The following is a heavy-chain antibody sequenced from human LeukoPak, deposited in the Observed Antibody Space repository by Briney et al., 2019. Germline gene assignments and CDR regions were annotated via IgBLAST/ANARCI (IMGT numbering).Heavy chain of an antibody. V-gene: IGHV1-69*13. D-gene: IGHD1-26*01. CDR3: ARGRTVGATPFDY. CDR1: GGTFSSYA. Sequence: SVKVSCKASGGTFSSYAISWVRQAPGQGLEWMGGIIPIFGTANYAQKFQGRVTITADESTSTAYMKLSSLRSEDTAVYYCARGRTVGATPFDYWGQGTLVTVSS. CDR2: IIPIFGTA. J-gene: IGHJ4*02.